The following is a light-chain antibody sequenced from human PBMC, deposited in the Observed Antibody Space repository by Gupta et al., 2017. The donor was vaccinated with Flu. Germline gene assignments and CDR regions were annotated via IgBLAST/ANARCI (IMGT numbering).Light chain of an antibody. V-gene: IGLV1-40*01. CDR2: GNS. CDR3: QSYDSSLSGSV. Sequence: QSVLTPPPSVSGAPGQRVTISCTGSSSNIGAGYDVHWYQQLPGTAPKLLIYGNSNRHSGVPDRFSGSKSVTSASLAITGLQAEDEADYYCQSYDSSLSGSVFGGGTKLTVL. CDR1: SSNIGAGYD. J-gene: IGLJ3*02.